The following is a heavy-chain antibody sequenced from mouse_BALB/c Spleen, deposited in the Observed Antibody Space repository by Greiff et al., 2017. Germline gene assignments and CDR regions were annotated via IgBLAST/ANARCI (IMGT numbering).Heavy chain of an antibody. CDR3: ARRDYGNSFYAMDY. Sequence: DVQLQESGPGLVKPSQSLSLTCTVTGYSITSDYAWNWIRQFPGNKLEWMGYISYSGSTSYNPSLKSRISITRDTSKNQFFLQLNSVTTEDTATYYCARRDYGNSFYAMDYWGQGTSVTVSS. CDR2: ISYSGST. D-gene: IGHD2-1*01. J-gene: IGHJ4*01. V-gene: IGHV3-2*02. CDR1: GYSITSDYA.